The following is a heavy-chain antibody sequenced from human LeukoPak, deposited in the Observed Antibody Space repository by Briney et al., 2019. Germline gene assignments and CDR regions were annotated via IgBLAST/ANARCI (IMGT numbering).Heavy chain of an antibody. J-gene: IGHJ4*02. Sequence: GGSLRLSCEASGFTFRSYSMNWVRQAPGKGLEWVANIKQDGSEKYYVDSVKGRFTISRDNAKNSLYLQMNSLRAEDTAVYYCARGTIAAAGYYYFDYWGQGTQVTVSS. V-gene: IGHV3-7*04. CDR3: ARGTIAAAGYYYFDY. CDR2: IKQDGSEK. CDR1: GFTFRSYS. D-gene: IGHD6-13*01.